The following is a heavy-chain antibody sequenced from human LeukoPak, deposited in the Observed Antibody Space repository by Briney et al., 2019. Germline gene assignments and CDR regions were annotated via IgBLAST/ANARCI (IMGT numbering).Heavy chain of an antibody. V-gene: IGHV1-18*01. CDR2: ISAYNGNP. J-gene: IGHJ3*02. CDR1: GYTFTSSG. D-gene: IGHD4-23*01. CDR3: ARPDYGGNRGSFDI. Sequence: ASVKVSCKTSGYTFTSSGISWVRQAPGQGLEWMGWISAYNGNPNYAQKLQGRVTMTTDTSTSTAYMELRSLRSDDTAVYYCARPDYGGNRGSFDIWGQGTMVTVSS.